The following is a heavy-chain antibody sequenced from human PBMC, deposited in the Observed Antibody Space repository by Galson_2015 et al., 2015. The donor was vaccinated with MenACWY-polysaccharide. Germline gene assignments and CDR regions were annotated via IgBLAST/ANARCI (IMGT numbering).Heavy chain of an antibody. D-gene: IGHD3-3*01. V-gene: IGHV3-30*18. CDR1: GFTFSSYG. CDR3: AKQLAPYYDFWSGSPEDYYYGMDV. J-gene: IGHJ6*02. Sequence: SLRLSCAASGFTFSSYGMHWVRQAPGKGLEWVAVISYDGSNKYYADSVKGRFTISRDNSKNTLYLQMNSLRAEDTAVYYCAKQLAPYYDFWSGSPEDYYYGMDVWGQGTTVTVSS. CDR2: ISYDGSNK.